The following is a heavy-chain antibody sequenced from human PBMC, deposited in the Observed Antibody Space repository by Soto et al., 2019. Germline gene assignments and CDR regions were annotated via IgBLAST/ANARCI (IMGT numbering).Heavy chain of an antibody. D-gene: IGHD2-15*01. CDR1: GFTFSSYG. J-gene: IGHJ6*02. CDR3: AKEGGVVVAARRGGVYYYGMYV. Sequence: PGGSLRLSCAASGFTFSSYGMHWVRQAPGKGLEWVAVISYDGSNKYYADSVKGRFTISRDNSKNTLYLQMNSLRAEDTAVYYCAKEGGVVVAARRGGVYYYGMYVWGQGTTFTVSS. V-gene: IGHV3-30*18. CDR2: ISYDGSNK.